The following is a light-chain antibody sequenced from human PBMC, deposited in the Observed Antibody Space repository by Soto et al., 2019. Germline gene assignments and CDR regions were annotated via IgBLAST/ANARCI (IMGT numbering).Light chain of an antibody. J-gene: IGLJ3*02. Sequence: QSVLTPPPSVSGAPGQRGTISCTGSSSNIGAGYDVHGFQQLPGTAPKLPIYGNSNRPSGVPDRFSGPKSGTSASLAITGLRAEDEADYYCLSYDSNLSGGVFGGGTKLTVL. CDR2: GNS. V-gene: IGLV1-40*01. CDR3: LSYDSNLSGGV. CDR1: SSNIGAGYD.